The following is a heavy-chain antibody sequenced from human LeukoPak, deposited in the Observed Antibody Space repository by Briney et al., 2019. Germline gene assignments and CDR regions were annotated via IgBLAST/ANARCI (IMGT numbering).Heavy chain of an antibody. CDR2: IYSSGST. CDR1: GGSISSYY. CDR3: ARDAYYYDTGGYYVVDY. J-gene: IGHJ4*02. V-gene: IGHV4-4*07. Sequence: SETLSLTCTVSGGSISSYYWAWIRQSAGNGLEWIGHIYSSGSTYYIPSLNSRVTMSVDTSNNQFSLRLTSVTAADTAVYYCARDAYYYDTGGYYVVDYWGQGTLVTVSS. D-gene: IGHD3-22*01.